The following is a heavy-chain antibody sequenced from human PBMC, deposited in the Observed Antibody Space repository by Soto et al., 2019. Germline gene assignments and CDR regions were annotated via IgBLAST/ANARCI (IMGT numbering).Heavy chain of an antibody. J-gene: IGHJ5*02. CDR1: GYTFTSYY. Sequence: ASVKVSCKASGYTFTSYYMHWVRQAPGQGLEWMGIINPSGGSTSYAQKFQGRVTMTRDTSTSTVYMELSSLRSEDTAVYYCAREGSIAAAAHNWFDPWGQGTLVTVS. CDR3: AREGSIAAAAHNWFDP. CDR2: INPSGGST. D-gene: IGHD6-13*01. V-gene: IGHV1-46*03.